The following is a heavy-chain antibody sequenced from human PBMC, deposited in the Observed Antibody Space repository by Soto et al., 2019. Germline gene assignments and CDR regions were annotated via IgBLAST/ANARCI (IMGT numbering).Heavy chain of an antibody. D-gene: IGHD6-13*01. CDR1: GFTFSSYG. CDR2: IWYDGSNK. V-gene: IGHV3-33*01. J-gene: IGHJ4*02. CDR3: ARGGPIAAALRCLDY. Sequence: QVQLVESGGGVVQPGRSLRLSCAASGFTFSSYGMHWVRQAPGKGLEWVAVIWYDGSNKYYADSVKGRFTISRDNSKNTLYLQMNSLRAEDMAVYYCARGGPIAAALRCLDYWGQGNLVTVSS.